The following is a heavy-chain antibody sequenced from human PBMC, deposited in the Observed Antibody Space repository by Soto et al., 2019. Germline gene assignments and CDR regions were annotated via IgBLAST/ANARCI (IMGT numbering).Heavy chain of an antibody. D-gene: IGHD3-3*01. Sequence: VQLLESGGSLVQPGGSLTLSCAASGFPFSSYAMSWVRQTPEKGLEWVAGISGGGNDSYYADFVQGRFTFSRDNSRKILYQQMNSLGADDTAMYFCAVNLFRVAPDNEPFYFWCQGDLVPGSS. CDR1: GFPFSSYA. V-gene: IGHV3-23*01. CDR3: AVNLFRVAPDNEPFYF. CDR2: ISGGGNDS. J-gene: IGHJ4*02.